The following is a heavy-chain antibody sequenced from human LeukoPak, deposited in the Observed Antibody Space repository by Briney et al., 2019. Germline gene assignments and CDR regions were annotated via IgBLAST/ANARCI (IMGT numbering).Heavy chain of an antibody. Sequence: SETLSLTCTVSGGSISSRSYYWGWIRQPPGKGLEWIGSIYYSGSTYYNPSLKSRVTISVDTSKNQFSLKLSSVTAADTAVYYCARRGLQRPREFDYWGQGTLVTVSS. CDR3: ARRGLQRPREFDY. V-gene: IGHV4-39*01. CDR1: GGSISSRSYY. J-gene: IGHJ4*02. CDR2: IYYSGST. D-gene: IGHD4-11*01.